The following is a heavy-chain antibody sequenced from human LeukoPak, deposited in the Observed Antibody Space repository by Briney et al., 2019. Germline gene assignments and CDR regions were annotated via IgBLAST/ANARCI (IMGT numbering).Heavy chain of an antibody. CDR3: ARLYSGYDLDAFDI. CDR2: IYSGGST. V-gene: IGHV3-53*01. J-gene: IGHJ3*02. CDR1: GFTVSSNY. D-gene: IGHD5-12*01. Sequence: GGPLRLSCAASGFTVSSNYMSWVRQAPGKGLEWVSVIYSGGSTYYADSVKGRFTISRDNSKNTLYLQMNSLRAEDTAVYYCARLYSGYDLDAFDIWGQGTMVTVSS.